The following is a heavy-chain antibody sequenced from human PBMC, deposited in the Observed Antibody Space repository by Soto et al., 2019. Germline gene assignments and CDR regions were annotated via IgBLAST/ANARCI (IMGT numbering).Heavy chain of an antibody. CDR1: GFTFSSYV. D-gene: IGHD2-2*01. CDR2: ITGSGYGT. V-gene: IGHV3-23*01. CDR3: AKTILGVESGISRRWPFRKTSAQSYYYYYDVDV. Sequence: GGSLRLSSTASGFTFSSYVTSWVRRAPGKGLECVSSITGSGYGTFYADSLKGRFTISRDHSMNKLYLHMDSLRGEDTAIYYFAKTILGVESGISRRWPFRKTSAQSYYYYYDVDVWGYVTKVT. J-gene: IGHJ6*02.